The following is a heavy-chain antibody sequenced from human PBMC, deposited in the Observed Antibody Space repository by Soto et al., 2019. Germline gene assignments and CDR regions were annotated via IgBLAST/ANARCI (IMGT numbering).Heavy chain of an antibody. CDR2: INPNSGGT. J-gene: IGHJ5*02. CDR1: GYTFTGYY. CDR3: ERFGPTGYCSGGRCYRCFAP. D-gene: IGHD2-15*01. V-gene: IGHV1-2*02. Sequence: QVQLVQSGAEVKKPGASVKVSCKASGYTFTGYYMHWVRQAPGQGLEWMGWINPNSGGTNYAQKFQGRVTMTRDTAISSAYRERYRRRSDDRAVYYCERFGPTGYCSGGRCYRCFAPWGRGTLVTVST.